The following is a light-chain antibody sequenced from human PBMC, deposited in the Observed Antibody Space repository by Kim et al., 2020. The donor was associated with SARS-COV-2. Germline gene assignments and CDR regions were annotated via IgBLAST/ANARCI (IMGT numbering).Light chain of an antibody. Sequence: SYELTQPPSVSVAPGKTARITCGGNNIGSQSVHWYQQKPGQAPVLVIYYDSDRPSGIPERFSGSNSGNTATLTISRVEAGDEADYYCQVWDSGSDHPVFG. J-gene: IGLJ2*01. CDR2: YDS. CDR1: NIGSQS. V-gene: IGLV3-21*04. CDR3: QVWDSGSDHPV.